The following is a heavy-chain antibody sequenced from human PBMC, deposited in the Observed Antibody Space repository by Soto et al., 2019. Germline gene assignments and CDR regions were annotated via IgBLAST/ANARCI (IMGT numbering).Heavy chain of an antibody. CDR1: GYTFTSYY. Sequence: ASVKVSCKASGYTFTSYYMHWVRQAPGQGLEWMGIINPSGGSTSYAQKFQGRVTMTRDTSTSTVYTELSSLRSEDTAVYYCARDQDGYKRYYYYGMDVWGQGTTVTVSS. V-gene: IGHV1-46*01. CDR2: INPSGGST. J-gene: IGHJ6*02. CDR3: ARDQDGYKRYYYYGMDV. D-gene: IGHD5-12*01.